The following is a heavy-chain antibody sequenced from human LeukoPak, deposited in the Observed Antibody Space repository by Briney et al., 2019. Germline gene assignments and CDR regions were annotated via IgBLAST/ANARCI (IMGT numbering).Heavy chain of an antibody. D-gene: IGHD1-26*01. V-gene: IGHV3-13*01. J-gene: IGHJ4*02. CDR1: GFTFSSYD. CDR3: AALGGSIY. Sequence: GGTLRLSYAASGFTFSSYDVHWVCQATGRGLEWVSAMGTAGDTYYAGSVKGRFTISREDAKNSFYLQMNSLRAGDTAVYYCAALGGSIYWGQGTVVTVSS. CDR2: MGTAGDT.